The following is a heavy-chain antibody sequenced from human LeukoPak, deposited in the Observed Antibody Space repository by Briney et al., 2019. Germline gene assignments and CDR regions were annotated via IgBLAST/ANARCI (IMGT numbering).Heavy chain of an antibody. D-gene: IGHD6-13*01. CDR3: ARHPSSWYRKCFDY. CDR2: IKQDGSEK. J-gene: IGHJ4*02. Sequence: GGSLRLSCVASGFTFSSYWMSWVRQPPGKGLQWVANIKQDGSEKYYVDSVKGRFTISRDNAKNSLYLQMNSLRPEDTAVYYCARHPSSWYRKCFDYWGQGTLVTVSS. CDR1: GFTFSSYW. V-gene: IGHV3-7*01.